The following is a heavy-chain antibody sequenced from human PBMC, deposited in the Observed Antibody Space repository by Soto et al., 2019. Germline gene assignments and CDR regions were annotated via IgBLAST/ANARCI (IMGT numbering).Heavy chain of an antibody. CDR2: ISSSSSTI. D-gene: IGHD3-22*01. CDR3: ARDNSGYDSSGYYSLAS. V-gene: IGHV3-48*02. CDR1: RYTFISYD. Sequence: SCKASRYTFISYDINWVRQAPGKGLEWVSYISSSSSTIYYADSVKGRFTISRDNAKNSLYLQMNSLRDEDTAVYYCARDNSGYDSSGYYSLASWGQGTLVTVSS. J-gene: IGHJ4*02.